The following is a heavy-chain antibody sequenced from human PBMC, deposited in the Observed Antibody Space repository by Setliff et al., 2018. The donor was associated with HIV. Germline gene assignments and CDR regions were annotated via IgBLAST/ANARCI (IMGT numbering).Heavy chain of an antibody. V-gene: IGHV4-39*01. Sequence: PSETLSLTCTVSGGSISSSTNYWGWIRQPPGKGLEWIGSIYYSGSIYYNPSLKSRVTISEDTSKKQFSLKLSSVTAADTAVYYCARCSGRFGAVTWFDPWGHGMLVTVSS. D-gene: IGHD3-10*02. J-gene: IGHJ5*02. CDR1: GGSISSSTNY. CDR2: IYYSGSI. CDR3: ARCSGRFGAVTWFDP.